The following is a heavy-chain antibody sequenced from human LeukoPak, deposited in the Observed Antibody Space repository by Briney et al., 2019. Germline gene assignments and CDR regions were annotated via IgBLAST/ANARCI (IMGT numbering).Heavy chain of an antibody. CDR3: ATGSGLWSPDY. J-gene: IGHJ4*02. D-gene: IGHD5-18*01. CDR1: GFSFSTYD. Sequence: PGGSLRLSCAASGFSFSTYDMTWVRQAPGKGLEWVSAVISNVGSTYYADSVKGRFTISRDNSKNTLYVQMNSLRAEDTAIYYCATGSGLWSPDYWGQGTLVTVSS. CDR2: VISNVGST. V-gene: IGHV3-23*01.